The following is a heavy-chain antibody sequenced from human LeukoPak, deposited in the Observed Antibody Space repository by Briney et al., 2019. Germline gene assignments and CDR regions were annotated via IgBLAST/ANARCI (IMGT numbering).Heavy chain of an antibody. CDR1: GGSISNYY. CDR2: ISYSGST. V-gene: IGHV4-59*01. CDR3: ARVGRGDYTWGSYSFDY. J-gene: IGHJ4*03. Sequence: PETLSLTCTVSGGSISNYYWSWIRQPPGKGLEWIGYISYSGSTNYNPSLKSRVTISVDTSKNQFSLKLSSVTAADTAVYYCARVGRGDYTWGSYSFDYWGQGTLVTVSS. D-gene: IGHD3-16*01.